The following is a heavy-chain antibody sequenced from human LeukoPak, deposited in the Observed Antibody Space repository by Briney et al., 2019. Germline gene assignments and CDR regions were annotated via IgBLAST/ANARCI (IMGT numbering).Heavy chain of an antibody. CDR1: GGSARDTNYD. Sequence: SETLSLTCTVSGGSARDTNYDWAWIRQPPGKGLEWIGSVSHSGSTYYNPSLKSRVSTSVDTSKNQFSLNLSSVIAADTAVYHCARKALRGVICWFDAWGQGTLVTVSS. V-gene: IGHV4-39*01. CDR2: VSHSGST. J-gene: IGHJ5*02. CDR3: ARKALRGVICWFDA. D-gene: IGHD3-10*01.